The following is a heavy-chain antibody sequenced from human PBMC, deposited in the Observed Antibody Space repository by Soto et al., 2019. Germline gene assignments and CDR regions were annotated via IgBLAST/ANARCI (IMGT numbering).Heavy chain of an antibody. D-gene: IGHD2-15*01. Sequence: PSETLSLTCTVSGGSISSYYWSWIRQPPGKGLEWIGYIYYSGSTNYNPSLKSRVTISVDTSKNQFSLKLSSVTAADTAVYYCARLVVVAATVWFDSWGQGTLVTVSS. CDR3: ARLVVVAATVWFDS. J-gene: IGHJ5*01. CDR1: GGSISSYY. V-gene: IGHV4-59*01. CDR2: IYYSGST.